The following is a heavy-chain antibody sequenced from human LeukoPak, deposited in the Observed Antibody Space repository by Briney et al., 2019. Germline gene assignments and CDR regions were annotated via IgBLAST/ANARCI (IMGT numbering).Heavy chain of an antibody. Sequence: GGSLRLSCAASGFTFSGYWMHWVRQAPGKGLVWASRINGDGSTTTYADSVRGRFTISRDNAKNTLYLQMNNLRVEDTAVYYCARVMTAITNWFDPWGQGTLVTVSS. CDR3: ARVMTAITNWFDP. D-gene: IGHD2-21*02. V-gene: IGHV3-74*01. CDR2: INGDGSTT. CDR1: GFTFSGYW. J-gene: IGHJ5*02.